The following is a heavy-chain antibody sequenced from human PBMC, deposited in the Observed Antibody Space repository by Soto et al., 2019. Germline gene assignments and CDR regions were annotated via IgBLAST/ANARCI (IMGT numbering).Heavy chain of an antibody. Sequence: QAQLQESGPGLVKPSETLSLTCPFSGGSITSKYWNWFRQSPEKGLEWIAYIEHSWTTKYNPSLVSRVTISADTPKNQFSLNLSSVTAADTAMYYCATGGGWLPDKWSQGTLVTVSS. CDR3: ATGGGWLPDK. J-gene: IGHJ4*02. CDR1: GGSITSKY. CDR2: IEHSWTT. V-gene: IGHV4-59*01. D-gene: IGHD5-12*01.